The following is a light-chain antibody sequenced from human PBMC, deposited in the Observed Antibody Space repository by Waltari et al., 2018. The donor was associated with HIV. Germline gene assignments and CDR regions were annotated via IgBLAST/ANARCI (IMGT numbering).Light chain of an antibody. Sequence: EIVLTQSPATLSLSPGERATLSCRASQSVSSYLAWYQQKPGQAPRLLIYDASNRATGIPARFSGSGSGTDFTLTISTLEPEDFAVYDCLRSTWWAFGQGTKVEIK. CDR1: QSVSSY. J-gene: IGKJ1*01. CDR2: DAS. CDR3: LRSTWWA. V-gene: IGKV3-11*01.